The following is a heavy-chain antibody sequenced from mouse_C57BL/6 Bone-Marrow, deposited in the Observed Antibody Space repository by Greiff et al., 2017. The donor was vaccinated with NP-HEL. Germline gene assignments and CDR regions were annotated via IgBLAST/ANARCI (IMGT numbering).Heavy chain of an antibody. CDR1: GYSFTGYY. CDR3: ARRDYYKAWFAY. Sequence: VHVKQSGPELVKPGASVKISCKASGYSFTGYYMHWVKQSSEKSLEWIGEINPSTGGTSYNQKFKGKATLTVDKSSSTAYMQLKSLTSEDSAVYYCARRDYYKAWFAYWGQGTLVTVSA. CDR2: INPSTGGT. V-gene: IGHV1-43*01. J-gene: IGHJ3*01. D-gene: IGHD2-12*01.